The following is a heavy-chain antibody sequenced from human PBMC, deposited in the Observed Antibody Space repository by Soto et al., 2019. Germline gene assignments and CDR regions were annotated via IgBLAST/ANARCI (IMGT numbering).Heavy chain of an antibody. CDR3: ARAHAPTLPLDY. CDR1: GGSIRNVY. CDR2: IFHSGNA. Sequence: PSETLSLTCTVSGGSIRNVYWSWIRQAPGKGLEWIGSIFHSGNAKYNPSLKSRVTISVDTSKNQFSLSLDSVTAADTAVYFCARAHAPTLPLDYWGQGTLVTVSS. D-gene: IGHD2-15*01. J-gene: IGHJ4*01. V-gene: IGHV4-59*01.